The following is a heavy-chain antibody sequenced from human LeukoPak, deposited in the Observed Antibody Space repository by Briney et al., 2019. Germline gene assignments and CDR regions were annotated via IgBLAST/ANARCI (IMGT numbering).Heavy chain of an antibody. CDR1: GFTFSGYW. CDR2: INGDGSDT. CDR3: ARDPRNKGFDP. V-gene: IGHV3-74*01. Sequence: GGSLRLSCAASGFTFSGYWMHWARQSPGKGLVWVSCINGDGSDTRYADSVKGRFTISRDNAKNTLYLQMNSLRVEDTAVYYCARDPRNKGFDPWGQGTLVTVSS. D-gene: IGHD1/OR15-1a*01. J-gene: IGHJ5*02.